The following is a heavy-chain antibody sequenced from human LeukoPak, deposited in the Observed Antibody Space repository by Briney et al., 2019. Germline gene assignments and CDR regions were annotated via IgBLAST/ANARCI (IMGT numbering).Heavy chain of an antibody. J-gene: IGHJ4*02. CDR1: GGSLSGYY. CDR3: VLSSHYFEFDY. Sequence: PSETLSLTCAVYGGSLSGYYWNWIRQPPGKGLEWIGEINYSRSTTHNPSLKSRVTTSLDTSKTQFSLQLSSVTAADTAVYYCVLSSHYFEFDYWGQGILVTVSS. V-gene: IGHV4-34*01. D-gene: IGHD3-22*01. CDR2: INYSRST.